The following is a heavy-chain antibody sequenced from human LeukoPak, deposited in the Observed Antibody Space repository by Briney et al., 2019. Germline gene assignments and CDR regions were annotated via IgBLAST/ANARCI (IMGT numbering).Heavy chain of an antibody. V-gene: IGHV3-33*08. CDR3: ARDRSYDFWSGYSTPDY. Sequence: GGSLRLSCAASGFTFSSYAMSWVRQAPGKGLEWVAVIWYDGSNKYYADSVKGRFTISRDNSKNTLDLQMNSLRAEDTAVYYCARDRSYDFWSGYSTPDYWGQGTLVTVSS. CDR1: GFTFSSYA. J-gene: IGHJ4*02. D-gene: IGHD3-3*01. CDR2: IWYDGSNK.